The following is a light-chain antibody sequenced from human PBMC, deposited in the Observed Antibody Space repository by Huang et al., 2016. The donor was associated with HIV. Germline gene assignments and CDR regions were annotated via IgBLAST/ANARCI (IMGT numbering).Light chain of an antibody. V-gene: IGKV1-39*01. J-gene: IGKJ1*01. Sequence: DIQMTQSPSSLSASLGDRVTITCRASQPISSHLNWYQQKPGKAPKLLVYGASSLQSGAPSRFSGSGFGTDCTLTISSLQRDDFAVYYCQQSYTTPWTFGQGARVEIK. CDR1: QPISSH. CDR2: GAS. CDR3: QQSYTTPWT.